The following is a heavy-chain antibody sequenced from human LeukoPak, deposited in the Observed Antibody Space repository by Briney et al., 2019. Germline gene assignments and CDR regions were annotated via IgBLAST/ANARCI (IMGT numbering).Heavy chain of an antibody. CDR2: ISYDGSNK. CDR1: GFTFSSYG. Sequence: PGRSLRLSCAASGFTFSSYGMHWVRQAPGKGLEWVAVISYDGSNKYYADSVKGRFTISRDNSKNTLYLQMNSLRAEDTAVYYCAKDLTALMTVVVLDYWGQGTLVTVSS. CDR3: AKDLTALMTVVVLDY. J-gene: IGHJ4*02. D-gene: IGHD3-22*01. V-gene: IGHV3-30*18.